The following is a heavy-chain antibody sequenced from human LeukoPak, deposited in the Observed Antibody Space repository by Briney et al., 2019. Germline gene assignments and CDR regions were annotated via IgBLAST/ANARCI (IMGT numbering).Heavy chain of an antibody. CDR2: IYSGGST. D-gene: IGHD3-3*01. V-gene: IGHV3-66*01. J-gene: IGHJ6*02. CDR1: GFIVTTNY. CDR3: TSPSFYDFWSGIYYGMDV. Sequence: GGSLRLSCAASGFIVTTNYLNWVRQAPGKGLEWVSVIYSGGSTFYADSVKGRFTISRDISKNTLYLQMNSLKTEDTAVYYCTSPSFYDFWSGIYYGMDVWGQGTTVTVSS.